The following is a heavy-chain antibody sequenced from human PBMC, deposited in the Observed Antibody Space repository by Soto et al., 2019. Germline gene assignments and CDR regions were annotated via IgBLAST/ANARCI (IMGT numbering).Heavy chain of an antibody. CDR1: GDSVSSNSAA. J-gene: IGHJ6*03. CDR3: AGTTSHQWYYMDV. CDR2: TYYRSRWYN. Sequence: PSQTLSLTCAISGDSVSSNSAAWNWIRLSPSRGLEWLARTYYRSRWYNDYAVSVRSRITVNPDTSKNQFSLHLTSVTPEDTAVYYCAGTTSHQWYYMDVWGKGTTVTSP. V-gene: IGHV6-1*01. D-gene: IGHD1-7*01.